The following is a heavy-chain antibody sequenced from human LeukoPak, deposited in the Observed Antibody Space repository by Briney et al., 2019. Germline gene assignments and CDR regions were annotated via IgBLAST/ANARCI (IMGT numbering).Heavy chain of an antibody. CDR3: AMGIDY. Sequence: PGGSLRLSCAASGFTVSSYYMNGGGQAPGKELEGVSVIYTGGGRYYADSASCQFTISRDTSKNIVFLQMNSLRVEDTAVYYCAMGIDYWGRGTLVTVSS. CDR1: GFTVSSYY. V-gene: IGHV3-53*01. CDR2: IYTGGGR. J-gene: IGHJ4*02.